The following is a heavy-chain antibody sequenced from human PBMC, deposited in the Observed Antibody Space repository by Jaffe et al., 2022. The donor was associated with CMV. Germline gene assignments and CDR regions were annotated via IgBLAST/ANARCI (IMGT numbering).Heavy chain of an antibody. V-gene: IGHV3-64D*06. CDR2: ISSNGGST. D-gene: IGHD3-22*01. CDR1: GFTFSSYA. Sequence: EVQLVESGGGLVQPGGSLRLSCSASGFTFSSYAMHWVRQAPGKGLEYVSAISSNGGSTYYADSVKGRFTISRDNSKNTLYLQMSSLRAEDTAVYYCVKGALYYYDSSGYSGVDFDYWGQGTLVTVSS. J-gene: IGHJ4*02. CDR3: VKGALYYYDSSGYSGVDFDY.